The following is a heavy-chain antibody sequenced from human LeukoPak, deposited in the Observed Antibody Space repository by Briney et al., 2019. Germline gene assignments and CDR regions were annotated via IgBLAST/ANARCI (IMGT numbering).Heavy chain of an antibody. D-gene: IGHD4-17*01. CDR2: IYHSGST. Sequence: PSETLSLTCAVSGDSISSSNWWSWVRQPPGKGLEWIGEIYHSGSTYYNPSLKSRVTISVDTSKNQFSLKLSSVTAADTAVYYCARVKKGGDPPVGDYWGQGTLVTVSS. J-gene: IGHJ4*02. V-gene: IGHV4-4*02. CDR3: ARVKKGGDPPVGDY. CDR1: GDSISSSNW.